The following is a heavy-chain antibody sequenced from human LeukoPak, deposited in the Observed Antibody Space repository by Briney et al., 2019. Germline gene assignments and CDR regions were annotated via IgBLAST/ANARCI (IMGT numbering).Heavy chain of an antibody. CDR1: GYTFTSYG. V-gene: IGHV1-18*01. J-gene: IGHJ4*02. CDR3: ARAGGYCGRISCPYYFDY. CDR2: ISTYNGNT. Sequence: ASVKVSCKASGYTFTSYGISWVRQAPGPGLEWMGWISTYNGNTNYAQKLQGRVTMTTDTSTSTAYTELRSLRSDDTAVYYCARAGGYCGRISCPYYFDYWGQGSLVAVSS. D-gene: IGHD2-15*01.